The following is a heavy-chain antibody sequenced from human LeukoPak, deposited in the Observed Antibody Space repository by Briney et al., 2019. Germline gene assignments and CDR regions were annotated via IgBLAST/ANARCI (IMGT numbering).Heavy chain of an antibody. Sequence: QPGRSLRLYCAASGFTFSSYGMHWVRQAPGKGLEWVAVISYDGSNKYYADSVKGRFTISRDNSKNTLYLQMNSLRAEDTAVYYCAKDWPYDSSGYTFDYWGQGTLVTVSS. CDR1: GFTFSSYG. CDR2: ISYDGSNK. J-gene: IGHJ4*02. D-gene: IGHD3-22*01. CDR3: AKDWPYDSSGYTFDY. V-gene: IGHV3-30*18.